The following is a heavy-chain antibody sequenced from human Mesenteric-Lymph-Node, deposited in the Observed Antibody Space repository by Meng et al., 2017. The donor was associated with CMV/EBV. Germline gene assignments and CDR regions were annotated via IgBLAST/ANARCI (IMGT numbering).Heavy chain of an antibody. Sequence: SETLSLTCNVSGGSISSYFWSWIRQPPGEGLEWIGYIYYSGNTNYNPSLKSRVTISVDTSKNQFSLKLTSVTAADTAVYYCARDRGSSWQNDAFYIWGQGTMVTVSS. J-gene: IGHJ3*02. CDR1: GGSISSYF. D-gene: IGHD6-13*01. CDR2: IYYSGNT. CDR3: ARDRGSSWQNDAFYI. V-gene: IGHV4-59*01.